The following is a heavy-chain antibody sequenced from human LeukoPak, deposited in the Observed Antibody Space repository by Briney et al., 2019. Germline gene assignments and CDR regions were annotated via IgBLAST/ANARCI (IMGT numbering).Heavy chain of an antibody. CDR2: IIPILGIA. D-gene: IGHD1-1*01. CDR3: ARDTLADRNDYAFDI. Sequence: GASVKVSCKASGGTFSSYAISWVRQAPGQGLEWMGRIIPILGIANYAQKFQGRVTITADKSTSTAYMELGSLRSEDTAVYYCARDTLADRNDYAFDIWGPGTMVTVSS. V-gene: IGHV1-69*04. CDR1: GGTFSSYA. J-gene: IGHJ3*02.